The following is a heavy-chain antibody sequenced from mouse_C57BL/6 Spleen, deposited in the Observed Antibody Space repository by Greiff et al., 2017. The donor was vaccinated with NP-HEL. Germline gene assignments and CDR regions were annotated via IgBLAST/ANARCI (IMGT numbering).Heavy chain of an antibody. CDR3: ARRAGYSNSLDY. Sequence: VQLQQPGAELVRPGSSVKLSCKASGYTFTSYWMHWVKQRPKQGLEWIGNIDPSDSETHYNQKFKDKATLTVDKSSSTAYMQLSSLTSEDSAVYYCARRAGYSNSLDYWGQGTTLTVSS. V-gene: IGHV1-52*01. D-gene: IGHD2-5*01. CDR1: GYTFTSYW. CDR2: IDPSDSET. J-gene: IGHJ2*01.